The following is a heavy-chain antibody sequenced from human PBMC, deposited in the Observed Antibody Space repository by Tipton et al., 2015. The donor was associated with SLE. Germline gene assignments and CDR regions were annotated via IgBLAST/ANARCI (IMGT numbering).Heavy chain of an antibody. D-gene: IGHD3-22*01. CDR2: IYYSGRN. Sequence: TLSLTCAVSGGSISSGDYYWSWIRQSPGKGLEWIAYIYYSGRNYYNPSLKSRVTISVDTSKNQFSLKLSSVTAADTAVYYCAKSYYDSSGANWFDPWGQGTLVTVSS. J-gene: IGHJ5*02. V-gene: IGHV4-30-4*01. CDR3: AKSYYDSSGANWFDP. CDR1: GGSISSGDYY.